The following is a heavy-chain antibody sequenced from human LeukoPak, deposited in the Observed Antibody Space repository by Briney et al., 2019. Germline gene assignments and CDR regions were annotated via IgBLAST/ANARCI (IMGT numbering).Heavy chain of an antibody. D-gene: IGHD3-10*01. Sequence: GASLKISCKGSGYPFTTYWIAWVRQMPGKGLEWMGIIYPGDSDTRYSPSFQGQVTISADKSISTAYLQWGSLEASDTAVYYCATLSGNTYYNYWGQGTLVTVSS. V-gene: IGHV5-51*01. CDR2: IYPGDSDT. CDR1: GYPFTTYW. J-gene: IGHJ4*02. CDR3: ATLSGNTYYNY.